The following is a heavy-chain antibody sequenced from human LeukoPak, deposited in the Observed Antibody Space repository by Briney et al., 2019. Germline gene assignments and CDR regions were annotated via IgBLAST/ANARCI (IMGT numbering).Heavy chain of an antibody. J-gene: IGHJ4*02. V-gene: IGHV4-59*01. CDR1: GFSISSYY. Sequence: PSETLSLTCTASGFSISSYYWSWIRQPPGKGLEWIADIYYSGSTNYNPSLKSRVTISVDTSKNQFYLKLSSVTAADTAVYYCARDRGSGWYGYWGQGTLVTVSS. CDR2: IYYSGST. CDR3: ARDRGSGWYGY. D-gene: IGHD6-19*01.